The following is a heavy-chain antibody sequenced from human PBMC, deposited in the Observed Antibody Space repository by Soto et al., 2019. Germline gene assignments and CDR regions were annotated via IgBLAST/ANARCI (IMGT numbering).Heavy chain of an antibody. CDR1: GGSISSYY. J-gene: IGHJ4*02. D-gene: IGHD2-21*01. Sequence: PSETLSLTCPVSGGSISSYYLSWIRQPPGKGLEWIGYIYYSGSTNYNPSLKSRVTISVDTSKNQFSLKLSSVTAADTAVYYCARALSVISDYYFDYWGQGTLVTVSS. V-gene: IGHV4-59*01. CDR3: ARALSVISDYYFDY. CDR2: IYYSGST.